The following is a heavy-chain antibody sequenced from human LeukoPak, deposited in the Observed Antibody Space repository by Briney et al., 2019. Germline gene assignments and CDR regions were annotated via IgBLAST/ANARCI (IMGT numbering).Heavy chain of an antibody. CDR3: ARDHYDILTGYRMYNWFDP. D-gene: IGHD3-9*01. CDR2: ISTSSSYI. J-gene: IGHJ5*02. V-gene: IGHV3-21*01. Sequence: GGSLRLSCAASGFTFSSYNMNWVRQAPGKWLEWVSFISTSSSYIHYADSVKGRFTISRDHAKKSLYLQMNSLRAEDTAVYYCARDHYDILTGYRMYNWFDPWGQGTLVTVSS. CDR1: GFTFSSYN.